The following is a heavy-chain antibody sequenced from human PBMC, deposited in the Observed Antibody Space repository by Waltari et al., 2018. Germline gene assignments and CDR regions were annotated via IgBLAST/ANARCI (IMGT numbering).Heavy chain of an antibody. CDR3: SRGRSGYYYGCAFDI. J-gene: IGHJ3*02. D-gene: IGHD3-22*01. V-gene: IGHV1-69*05. CDR1: GGTSSSYA. Sequence: QVQLVQSGAEVKKPGSSVKVSCKASGGTSSSYAISRVRQATGKGLEWLGGIIPIFATANYSQKFQGRVTITTYESTSTAYMELSSLRSEDTAVYYCSRGRSGYYYGCAFDIWGQGTMVTVSS. CDR2: IIPIFATA.